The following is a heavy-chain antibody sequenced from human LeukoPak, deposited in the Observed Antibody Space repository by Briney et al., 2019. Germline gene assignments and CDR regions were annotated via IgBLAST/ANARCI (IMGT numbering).Heavy chain of an antibody. V-gene: IGHV1-2*02. J-gene: IGHJ4*02. CDR2: INPNSGGT. Sequence: ASVKVSCMASGYTFTGYYMHWVRQAPGQGLEWMGWINPNSGGTNYAQKFQGRVTMTRDTSISAAYMELSRLRSDDTAVYYCARARSWHYFDYWGQGTLVTVSS. CDR3: ARARSWHYFDY. CDR1: GYTFTGYY. D-gene: IGHD6-13*01.